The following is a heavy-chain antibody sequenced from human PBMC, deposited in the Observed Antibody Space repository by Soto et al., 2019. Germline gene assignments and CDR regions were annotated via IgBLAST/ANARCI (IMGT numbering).Heavy chain of an antibody. CDR3: AREGGSLNWFDP. V-gene: IGHV6-1*01. Sequence: TLSLTCAISGDSVSANSATWDWIRQSPSRGLEWLGRTYYRSKWYNDYAVSVKGRITINPDTSNNQLSLQMNSLRDEDTAVYYCAREGGSLNWFDPWGQGTLVTVSS. CDR2: TYYRSKWYN. J-gene: IGHJ5*02. CDR1: GDSVSANSAT. D-gene: IGHD1-26*01.